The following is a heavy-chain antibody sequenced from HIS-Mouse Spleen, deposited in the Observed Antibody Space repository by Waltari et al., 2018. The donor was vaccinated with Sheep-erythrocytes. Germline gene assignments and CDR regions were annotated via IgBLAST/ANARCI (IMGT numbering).Heavy chain of an antibody. CDR2: IYDSGST. J-gene: IGHJ4*02. V-gene: IGHV4-31*03. CDR3: ARDRLGIFGY. CDR1: GGSFSSGGYY. Sequence: QVQLQESGPGLVKPSQTLSLTCTVSGGSFSSGGYYWSWIRQHPGKGLGWIGYIYDSGSTAYNPSLKSRVTISVDTSKNQFSLKLSSVTAADTAVYYCARDRLGIFGYWGQGTLVTVSS. D-gene: IGHD7-27*01.